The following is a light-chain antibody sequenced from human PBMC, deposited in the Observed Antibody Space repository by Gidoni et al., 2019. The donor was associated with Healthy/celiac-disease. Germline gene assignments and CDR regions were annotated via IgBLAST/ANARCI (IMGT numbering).Light chain of an antibody. J-gene: IGKJ2*01. V-gene: IGKV4-1*01. Sequence: TQSPDSLAVSLGERATINCKSSQTVLYSSNNKNYLAWYQQKPGQPPKLLIYWASTRESGVPDRFSGSGSGTDFTLTISSLQAEDVAVYYCQQYYSTPLTFGQXTKLEIK. CDR1: QTVLYSSNNKNY. CDR2: WAS. CDR3: QQYYSTPLT.